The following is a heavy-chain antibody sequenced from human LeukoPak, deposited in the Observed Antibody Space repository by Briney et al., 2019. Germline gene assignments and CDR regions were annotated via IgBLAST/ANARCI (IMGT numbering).Heavy chain of an antibody. J-gene: IGHJ4*02. CDR2: ISGSGGST. V-gene: IGHV3-23*01. D-gene: IGHD1-26*01. CDR1: GFTFSSYA. Sequence: HPGGSLRLSCAASGFTFSSYAMSWVRQAPGKGLEWVSAISGSGGSTYYTDSVKGRFTISRDNSKNTLYLQMNSLRAEDTAVYYCANGIMSYPGVYWGQGTLVTVSS. CDR3: ANGIMSYPGVY.